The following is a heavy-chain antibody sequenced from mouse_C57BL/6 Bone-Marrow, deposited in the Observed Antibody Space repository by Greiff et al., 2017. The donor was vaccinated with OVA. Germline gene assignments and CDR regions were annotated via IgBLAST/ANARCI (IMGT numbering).Heavy chain of an antibody. CDR3: ARRGTTVVATWDWYFDV. J-gene: IGHJ1*03. CDR2: IDPSDSYT. D-gene: IGHD1-1*01. Sequence: QVQLQQPGAELVMPGASVKLSCKASGYTFTSYWMHWVKQRPGQGLEWIGEIDPSDSYTNYNQKFKGKSTLTVDKSSSTAYMQLSSLTSEDSAVYYCARRGTTVVATWDWYFDVWGTGTTVTVSS. V-gene: IGHV1-69*01. CDR1: GYTFTSYW.